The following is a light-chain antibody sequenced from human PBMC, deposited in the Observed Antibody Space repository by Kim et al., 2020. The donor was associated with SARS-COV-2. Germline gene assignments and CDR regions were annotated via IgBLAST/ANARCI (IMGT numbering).Light chain of an antibody. CDR2: ENN. Sequence: NFMLTQPHSVSESPGKTVTISCTRSSGSIASTNVQWYQQRPGTSPTAVIFENNQRPSGVPDRFSGSIDGSSNSASLTISGLKTEDEADYYCQSFDSNIPVFGGGTKLTVL. J-gene: IGLJ3*02. CDR1: SGSIASTN. V-gene: IGLV6-57*01. CDR3: QSFDSNIPV.